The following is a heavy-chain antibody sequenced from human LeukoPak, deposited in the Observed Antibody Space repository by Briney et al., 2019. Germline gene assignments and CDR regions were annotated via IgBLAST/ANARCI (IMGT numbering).Heavy chain of an antibody. CDR3: ARGSVLYDSSGLYYYMDV. J-gene: IGHJ6*03. D-gene: IGHD3-22*01. V-gene: IGHV4-30-4*08. CDR1: GGSISSGDYY. Sequence: SQTLSLTCTVSGGSISSGDYYWSWIRQPPGKGLEWIGYIYYSGSTYYNPSLKSRVTISVDTSKNQFSLKLSSVTAADTAVYYCARGSVLYDSSGLYYYMDVWGKGTTVTVSS. CDR2: IYYSGST.